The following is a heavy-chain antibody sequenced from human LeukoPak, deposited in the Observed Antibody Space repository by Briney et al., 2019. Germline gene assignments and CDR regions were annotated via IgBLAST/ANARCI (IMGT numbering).Heavy chain of an antibody. Sequence: SVKVSCKASGGTFSSYAIRWVRQAPGQGLEWMGGIIPIFGTANYAQKFQGRVTITTDESTSSAYMELSSLRSEDTAVYYCAREGGSITMIVDDAFDIWGQGTMVTVSS. CDR3: AREGGSITMIVDDAFDI. V-gene: IGHV1-69*05. D-gene: IGHD3-22*01. CDR2: IIPIFGTA. CDR1: GGTFSSYA. J-gene: IGHJ3*02.